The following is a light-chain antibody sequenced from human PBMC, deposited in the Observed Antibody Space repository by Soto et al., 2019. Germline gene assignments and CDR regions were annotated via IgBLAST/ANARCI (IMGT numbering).Light chain of an antibody. CDR3: QQYGSSPLT. V-gene: IGKV3-20*01. CDR2: GAS. CDR1: QSVSSSY. J-gene: IGKJ4*02. Sequence: DIQMTQSPGTLSASQGERATLSCRASQSVSSSYLAWYQQKPGQAPRLLIYGASSRATGIPDRFSGSGSGTDFTLTISRLEPEDFAVYYCQQYGSSPLTFGGGTKVDIK.